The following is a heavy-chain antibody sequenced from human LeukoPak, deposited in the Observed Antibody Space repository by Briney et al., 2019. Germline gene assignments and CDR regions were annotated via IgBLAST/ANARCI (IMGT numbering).Heavy chain of an antibody. D-gene: IGHD3-3*01. V-gene: IGHV1-46*01. CDR3: ARVARYYDFWSGHFDP. CDR2: INPSGGST. J-gene: IGHJ5*02. Sequence: RASVKVSCKASGYTFTSYYMHWVRQAPGQGLEWMGIINPSGGSTSYAQKFQGRVTMTRDTSTSTVYMELSSLRSEDTAVYYCARVARYYDFWSGHFDPWGQGTLVTVSS. CDR1: GYTFTSYY.